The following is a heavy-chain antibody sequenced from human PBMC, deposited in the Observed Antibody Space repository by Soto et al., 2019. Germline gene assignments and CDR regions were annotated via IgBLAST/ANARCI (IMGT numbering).Heavy chain of an antibody. CDR1: GGSISSSSYY. D-gene: IGHD7-27*01. V-gene: IGHV4-39*07. CDR3: ARVPGP. Sequence: SETLSLTCTVSGGSISSSSYYWGWIRQPPGKGLEWIGYIYYSGTTYYNPSLKSRVTMSVDTSKNQFSLKLTSVTAVDTAVYYCARVPGPWGQGTLVIVSS. CDR2: IYYSGTT. J-gene: IGHJ5*02.